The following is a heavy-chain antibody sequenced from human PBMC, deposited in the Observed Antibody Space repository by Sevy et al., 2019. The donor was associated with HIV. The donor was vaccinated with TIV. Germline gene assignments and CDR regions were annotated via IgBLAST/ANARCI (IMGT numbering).Heavy chain of an antibody. Sequence: SETLSLTCAISGDSVSSNSAVWNWIRQSPSRGLEWLGRTYYRSKWYNDYAVSVKSRITINPDTSKNQFSLQLNSVIPEETAGYYCARDRGSSSWPFDYWGQGTLVTVSS. V-gene: IGHV6-1*01. CDR2: TYYRSKWYN. CDR3: ARDRGSSSWPFDY. J-gene: IGHJ4*02. CDR1: GDSVSSNSAV. D-gene: IGHD6-13*01.